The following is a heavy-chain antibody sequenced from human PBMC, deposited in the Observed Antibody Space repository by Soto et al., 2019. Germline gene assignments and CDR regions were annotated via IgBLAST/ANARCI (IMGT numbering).Heavy chain of an antibody. V-gene: IGHV3-13*01. CDR1: GFTFSSDE. CDR2: IDTAGVT. Sequence: GGSLRLSCAASGFTFSSDEMHWVRQAPGKGLEWVSAIDTAGVTYYAGSVKGRFTITRDNAKNSLFLQMNSLRAEDMAVYYCVRENNSGATAAFDYWGQGTPVTVSS. D-gene: IGHD6-13*01. CDR3: VRENNSGATAAFDY. J-gene: IGHJ4*02.